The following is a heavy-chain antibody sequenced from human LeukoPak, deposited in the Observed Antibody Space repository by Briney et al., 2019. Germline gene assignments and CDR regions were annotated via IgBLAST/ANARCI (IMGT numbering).Heavy chain of an antibody. CDR2: IKQDGSEK. V-gene: IGHV3-7*03. J-gene: IGHJ6*03. Sequence: GGSLRLSCAASGFTFSSYWMSWVRQAPGKGLEWVANIKQDGSEKYYVDSVKGRFTISRDNSKNTLYLQMNSLRAEDTAVYYCAKEGTWELPLAPYYYYYYMDVWGKGTTVTVSS. D-gene: IGHD3-10*01. CDR1: GFTFSSYW. CDR3: AKEGTWELPLAPYYYYYYMDV.